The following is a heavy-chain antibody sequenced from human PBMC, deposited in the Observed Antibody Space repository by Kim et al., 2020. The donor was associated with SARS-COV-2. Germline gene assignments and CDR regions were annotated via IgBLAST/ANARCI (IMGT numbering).Heavy chain of an antibody. V-gene: IGHV3-30-3*01. J-gene: IGHJ5*02. CDR2: GSNK. D-gene: IGHD6-19*01. Sequence: GSNKYYADSVKGRFTISRDNSKNTLYLQMNSLGAEDTAVYYCARWGSGWSWGQGTLVTVSS. CDR3: ARWGSGWS.